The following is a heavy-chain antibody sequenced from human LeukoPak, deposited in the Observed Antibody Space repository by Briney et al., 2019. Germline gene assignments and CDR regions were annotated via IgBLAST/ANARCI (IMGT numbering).Heavy chain of an antibody. Sequence: GGSLRLSCAASGFTFSGYWMNWVRQAPGKGLEWMANIKQDGSEKYYVDPVKGRFTISRDNAKNLLYLQMNSLRAEDTAVYYCARLRYLDSSHYFDYWGQGTLVTVSS. CDR1: GFTFSGYW. CDR2: IKQDGSEK. CDR3: ARLRYLDSSHYFDY. J-gene: IGHJ4*02. D-gene: IGHD3-9*01. V-gene: IGHV3-7*01.